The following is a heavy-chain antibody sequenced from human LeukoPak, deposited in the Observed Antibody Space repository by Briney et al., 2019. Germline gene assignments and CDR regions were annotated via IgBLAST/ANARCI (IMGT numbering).Heavy chain of an antibody. V-gene: IGHV2-70*04. J-gene: IGHJ4*02. D-gene: IGHD5-18*01. CDR1: GFSLSTSGMR. CDR2: IDWDDDK. CDR3: ARTGGYSYSVDY. Sequence: ESGPTLVNPTQTLTLTCTFSGFSLSTSGMRVSWIRQPPGKALEWLARIDWDDDKFYSTSLKTRLTISKDTSKNQVVLTMTNMDPVDTATYYCARTGGYSYSVDYWGQGTLVTVSS.